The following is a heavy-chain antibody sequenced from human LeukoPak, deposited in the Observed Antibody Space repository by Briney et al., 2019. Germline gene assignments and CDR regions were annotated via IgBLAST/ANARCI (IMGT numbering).Heavy chain of an antibody. V-gene: IGHV3-48*03. CDR2: ISSSGSTI. D-gene: IGHD3-10*01. CDR1: GFTFSSYE. Sequence: PGGSLRLSCAASGFTFSSYEMNWVRQAPGKGLEWVSYISSSGSTIYYADSVKGRFTISRDNAKNSLYLQMNSLRAEDTAVYYCASGKSLWFGELLIDGYFDYWGQGTLVTVSS. CDR3: ASGKSLWFGELLIDGYFDY. J-gene: IGHJ4*02.